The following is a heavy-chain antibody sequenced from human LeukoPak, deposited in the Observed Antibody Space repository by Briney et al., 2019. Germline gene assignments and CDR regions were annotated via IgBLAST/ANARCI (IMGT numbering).Heavy chain of an antibody. CDR2: FSRSGPDT. D-gene: IGHD6-13*01. Sequence: GGSLRLSCAASGFTFGSSAMSWVRQVPGKGPEWVSPFSRSGPDTYYADSVKGRFTIFRDNSKNTLYLQMNSLRAEDTAVYYCAKGSLGSWYYFDYWGQGTLVTVSS. CDR1: GFTFGSSA. V-gene: IGHV3-23*01. CDR3: AKGSLGSWYYFDY. J-gene: IGHJ4*02.